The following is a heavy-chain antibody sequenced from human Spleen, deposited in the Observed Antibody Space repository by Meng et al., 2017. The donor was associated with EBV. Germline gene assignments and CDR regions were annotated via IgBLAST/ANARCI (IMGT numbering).Heavy chain of an antibody. J-gene: IGHJ4*02. Sequence: QLQRRDSCPGLWDPPATLSITCAVAGVSFSDYYWSWIRQAPGKGLGWIGEINHVGSTNYNPSLKSRVIMSVDTSKNQFSLRLSSVTAADAAVYYCARTLRERLFDWFWSQGTLVTVSS. CDR2: INHVGST. V-gene: IGHV4-34*01. D-gene: IGHD3-9*01. CDR3: ARTLRERLFDWF. CDR1: GVSFSDYY.